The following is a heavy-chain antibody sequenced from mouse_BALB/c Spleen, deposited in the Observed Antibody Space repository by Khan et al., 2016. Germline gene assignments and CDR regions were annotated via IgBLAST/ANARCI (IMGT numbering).Heavy chain of an antibody. V-gene: IGHV4-1*02. CDR2: INPDSSTI. Sequence: EVKLLESGGGLVQPGGSLKLSCAAAGFDFSSYWMSWVRQAPGKGLEWIGEINPDSSTINYTPSLKDRFIISRDNAKNTLYLQMRTVRSEDTVIYYCARAGYYGYLVNWGQGTLVTVSA. CDR1: GFDFSSYW. CDR3: ARAGYYGYLVN. D-gene: IGHD1-1*01. J-gene: IGHJ3*01.